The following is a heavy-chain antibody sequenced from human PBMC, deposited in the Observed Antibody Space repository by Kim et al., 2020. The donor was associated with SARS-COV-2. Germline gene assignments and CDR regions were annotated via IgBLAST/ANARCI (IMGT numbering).Heavy chain of an antibody. Sequence: RYSPSFQGQVTISADKSISTAYLQWSSLKASDTAMYYCARACDYGRYFDYWGQGTLVTVSS. CDR3: ARACDYGRYFDY. D-gene: IGHD4-17*01. J-gene: IGHJ4*02. V-gene: IGHV5-51*01.